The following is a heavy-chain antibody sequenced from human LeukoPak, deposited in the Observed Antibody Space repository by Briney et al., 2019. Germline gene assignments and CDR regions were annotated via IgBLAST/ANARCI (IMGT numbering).Heavy chain of an antibody. CDR1: GYTFSGYY. D-gene: IGHD6-13*01. CDR3: ARDVGITVADSFDP. V-gene: IGHV1-2*02. CDR2: INPNTGDT. Sequence: ASVKVSCKASGYTFSGYYLHWVRQAPGQRLEWMGWINPNTGDTNYAQKFQGRVTMTRDTSISTAYMELSRLRFDDTALYYCARDVGITVADSFDPWGQGTLVTVSS. J-gene: IGHJ5*02.